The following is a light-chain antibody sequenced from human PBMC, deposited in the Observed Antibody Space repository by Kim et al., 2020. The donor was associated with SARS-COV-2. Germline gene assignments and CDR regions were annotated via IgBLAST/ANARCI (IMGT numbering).Light chain of an antibody. CDR1: SSDVGSYSL. CDR2: EVT. CDR3: CSYAGSSTWV. J-gene: IGLJ3*02. V-gene: IGLV2-23*02. Sequence: GQSITISCTGTSSDVGSYSLVSWYQHHRGKAPKLMISEVTERPSGVSNRFSGSKSGNTDSLTISGLQAEDEADYYCCSYAGSSTWVFGGGTQRTVL.